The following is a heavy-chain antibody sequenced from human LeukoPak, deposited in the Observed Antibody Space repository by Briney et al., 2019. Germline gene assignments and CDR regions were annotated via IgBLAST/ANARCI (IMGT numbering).Heavy chain of an antibody. D-gene: IGHD3-3*01. V-gene: IGHV1-18*01. CDR3: ARAEGRSIFGVVDY. J-gene: IGHJ4*02. CDR1: GYTLSNYG. Sequence: ASVTVSCKASGYTLSNYGISWVRQAPGQGLEWMGWISFYNGDTNYAQKLQGRVTMTTDTSTSTAYMELRSLRSDDTAVYFCARAEGRSIFGVVDYWGQGTLVTVSS. CDR2: ISFYNGDT.